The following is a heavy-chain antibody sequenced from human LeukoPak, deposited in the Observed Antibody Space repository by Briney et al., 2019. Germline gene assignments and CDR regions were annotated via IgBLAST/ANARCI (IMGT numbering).Heavy chain of an antibody. CDR2: ISSSNSYI. J-gene: IGHJ4*02. CDR3: ARDQYDTWSRRGNFDS. V-gene: IGHV3-21*04. D-gene: IGHD3-3*01. CDR1: GFTFSSYS. Sequence: GGSLRLSCAASGFTFSSYSMNWVRQAPGKGLEWVSSISSSNSYIYYADSVKGRFTISRDNAKNSLYLQMNSLRAEDTAVFYCARDQYDTWSRRGNFDSWGQGTLVIVSS.